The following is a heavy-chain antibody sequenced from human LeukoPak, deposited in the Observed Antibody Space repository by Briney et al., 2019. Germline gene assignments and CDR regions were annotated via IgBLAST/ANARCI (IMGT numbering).Heavy chain of an antibody. CDR1: GFTFSTYA. Sequence: GGSLRLSCAACGFTFSTYAMSWVRQAPGKGLEWVSSISGSFTSTYYADSVKGRFTISRDNSEDTLYLQMNSLRAEDTAVYYCAKGGTVIARLIASDWGQGTLVTVSS. CDR2: ISGSFTST. D-gene: IGHD6-6*01. CDR3: AKGGTVIARLIASD. V-gene: IGHV3-23*01. J-gene: IGHJ4*02.